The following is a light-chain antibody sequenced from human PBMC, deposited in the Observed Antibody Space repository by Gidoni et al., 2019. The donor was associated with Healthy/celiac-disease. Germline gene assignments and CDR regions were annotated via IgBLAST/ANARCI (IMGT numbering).Light chain of an antibody. J-gene: IGKJ3*01. CDR2: WAS. Sequence: VLTQSPDSLAVSLGQRVTINCKSSQSVLYSSNNKNYLAWYQQKPGQPPKLLMYWASTRESGVPDRFSGSGSGTDFTLTISSLQAEDVAVYYCQQYYSTPLTFXPXTKVDIK. CDR3: QQYYSTPLT. V-gene: IGKV4-1*01. CDR1: QSVLYSSNNKNY.